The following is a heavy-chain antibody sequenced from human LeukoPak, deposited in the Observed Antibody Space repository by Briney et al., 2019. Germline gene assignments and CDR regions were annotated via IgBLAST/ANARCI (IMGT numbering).Heavy chain of an antibody. CDR3: AKDLRRRYSYGPDYDYFYGIDV. D-gene: IGHD5-18*01. CDR1: RFTFDDYA. CDR2: ITADGGTT. Sequence: GGSLRLSCAASRFTFDDYAIHWVRQAPGKSLEWVSIITADGGTTYYADSVKGRFTVSRDNSKNSLYLQMNSLRTEDSALYYCAKDLRRRYSYGPDYDYFYGIDVWGQGTTVTVSS. V-gene: IGHV3-43*02. J-gene: IGHJ6*02.